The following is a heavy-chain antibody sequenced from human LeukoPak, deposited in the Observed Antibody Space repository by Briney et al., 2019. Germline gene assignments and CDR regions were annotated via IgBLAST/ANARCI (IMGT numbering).Heavy chain of an antibody. CDR3: TRYNNDHFDY. CDR2: IAYDGSRA. Sequence: PGGSLRLFCAGSGFTFGGYGMHWLRQTPGKGLEWVAVIAYDGSRAFYADSVKGRFTISRDNSKNTMSVQMDDLRAEDTAVYYCTRYNNDHFDYWGQGTLVTVSS. CDR1: GFTFGGYG. J-gene: IGHJ4*02. D-gene: IGHD1-14*01. V-gene: IGHV3-33*01.